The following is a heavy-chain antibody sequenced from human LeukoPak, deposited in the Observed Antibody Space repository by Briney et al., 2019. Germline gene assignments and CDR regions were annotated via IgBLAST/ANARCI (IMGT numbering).Heavy chain of an antibody. V-gene: IGHV4-34*01. D-gene: IGHD6-19*01. J-gene: IGHJ4*02. Sequence: SETLSLTCAVHGGSFSGYYWAWIRQSPGKGLEGIGQINHSGSTNYNPSLKSRVTLSVDTSKNQFSLRVSSATAADTALYYCAREREESGAWYERPHFDYWGRGALVTVSS. CDR3: AREREESGAWYERPHFDY. CDR1: GGSFSGYY. CDR2: INHSGST.